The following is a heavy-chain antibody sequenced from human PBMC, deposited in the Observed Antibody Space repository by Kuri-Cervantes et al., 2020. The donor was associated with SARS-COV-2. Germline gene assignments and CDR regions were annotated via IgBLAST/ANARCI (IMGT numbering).Heavy chain of an antibody. Sequence: SETLSLTCKISGYSISSDYFWGWIRQPPGKGLEWIGSIWHKGTTHYSPSLKSRVTLSLDTSQNQFSLRLSSVTAADTAVYYCASLWFGEPGYYFDYWGQGTLVTVSS. CDR1: GYSISSDYF. D-gene: IGHD3-10*01. V-gene: IGHV4-38-2*02. J-gene: IGHJ4*02. CDR2: IWHKGTT. CDR3: ASLWFGEPGYYFDY.